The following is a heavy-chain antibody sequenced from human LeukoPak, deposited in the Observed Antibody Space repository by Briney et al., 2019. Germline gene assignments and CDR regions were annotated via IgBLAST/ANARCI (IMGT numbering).Heavy chain of an antibody. D-gene: IGHD6-13*01. Sequence: PSETLSLTCTVSGGSISSYYWSWIRQPPGKGLEWIGYIYYSGSTNYNPSLKSRVTISVDTSRNQFSLKLSSVTAADTAVYYCARGGAQQLEFDYWGQGTLVTVSS. CDR3: ARGGAQQLEFDY. J-gene: IGHJ4*02. CDR2: IYYSGST. CDR1: GGSISSYY. V-gene: IGHV4-59*01.